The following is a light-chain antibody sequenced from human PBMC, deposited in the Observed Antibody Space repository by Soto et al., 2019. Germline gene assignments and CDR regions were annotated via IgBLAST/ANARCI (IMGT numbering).Light chain of an antibody. Sequence: DIQMTQSPSTLSASVGDRVTIACRASQSISTWLAWYQQKPGKAPRLLIYKASTLESGVPSRFSGSRSAIYFTLTISSLQPTDFASYYCQQYETFPLTFGGGTKVESK. CDR3: QQYETFPLT. CDR1: QSISTW. CDR2: KAS. V-gene: IGKV1-5*03. J-gene: IGKJ4*01.